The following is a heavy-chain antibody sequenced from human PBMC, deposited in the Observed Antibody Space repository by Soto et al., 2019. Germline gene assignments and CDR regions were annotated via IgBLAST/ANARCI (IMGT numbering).Heavy chain of an antibody. D-gene: IGHD6-19*01. CDR3: AKSGSSGWYGWFDP. Sequence: SGPTLVNPTQTPTLTCIFSGFSLRTSGVGVGWIRQPPGEALEWLGFIYWNDDKRYSPSLKSRLTITKDTSKNQVVLTMTNMDPVDTATYYCAKSGSSGWYGWFDPWGQGTLVTVSS. V-gene: IGHV2-5*01. CDR1: GFSLRTSGVG. CDR2: IYWNDDK. J-gene: IGHJ5*02.